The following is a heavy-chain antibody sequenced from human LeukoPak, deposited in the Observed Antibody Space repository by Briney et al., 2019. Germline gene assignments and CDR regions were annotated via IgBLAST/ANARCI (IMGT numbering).Heavy chain of an antibody. CDR3: ARGSTTRIDY. V-gene: IGHV1-69*04. J-gene: IGHJ4*02. CDR2: IIPILGIA. Sequence: SVKVSCKASGGTFSSYAISWVRQAPGQGLAWMGRIIPILGIANYAQKFQGRVTITADKSTSTAYMELSSLRSEDTAVYYCARGSTTRIDYWGQGTLVTVSS. CDR1: GGTFSSYA. D-gene: IGHD1-1*01.